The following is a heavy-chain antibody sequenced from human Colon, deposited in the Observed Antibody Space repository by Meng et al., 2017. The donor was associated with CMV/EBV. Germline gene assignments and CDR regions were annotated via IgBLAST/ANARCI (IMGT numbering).Heavy chain of an antibody. CDR1: GFTLSSYA. CDR3: ARPQNSRFLEWLRCDY. D-gene: IGHD3-3*01. V-gene: IGHV3-30*04. Sequence: SGFTLSSYAMHWVRQAPGKGLEWVAVVPYDGNNKYYADSVKGRFTISRDNSKNTLYLQMNSLRTEDTAVYYCARPQNSRFLEWLRCDYWGQGTLVTVSS. J-gene: IGHJ4*02. CDR2: VPYDGNNK.